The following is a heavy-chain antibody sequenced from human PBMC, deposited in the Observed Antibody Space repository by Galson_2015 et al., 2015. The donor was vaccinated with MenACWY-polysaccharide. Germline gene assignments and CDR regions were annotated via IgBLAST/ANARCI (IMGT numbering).Heavy chain of an antibody. D-gene: IGHD3-3*01. Sequence: TLSLTCSVSGDSITSAGYYWTWIRQHPETGLEWIGYILNNGSPKTNPSLRSRVTVSSDTSRNQFSLTLTSVTAADTATYYCAGIPSTMRSLGWFDPWGQGILVTVSS. CDR3: AGIPSTMRSLGWFDP. CDR1: GDSITSAGYY. CDR2: ILNNGSP. J-gene: IGHJ5*02. V-gene: IGHV4-31*03.